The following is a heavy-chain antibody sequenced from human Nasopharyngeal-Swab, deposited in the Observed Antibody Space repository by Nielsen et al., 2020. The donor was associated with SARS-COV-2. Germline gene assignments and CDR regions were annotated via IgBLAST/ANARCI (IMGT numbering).Heavy chain of an antibody. CDR2: IYYSGST. D-gene: IGHD4-23*01. V-gene: IGHV4-31*03. J-gene: IGHJ4*02. CDR3: ARVPGGNSEGYFDY. CDR1: GGSISSGGYY. Sequence: SETLSLTCTVSGGSISSGGYYWSWIRQHPGKGLEWIGYIYYSGSTYYNPSLKSRVTISVDTSKNQFSLTLSSVTAADTAVYYCARVPGGNSEGYFDYWGQGTLVTVSS.